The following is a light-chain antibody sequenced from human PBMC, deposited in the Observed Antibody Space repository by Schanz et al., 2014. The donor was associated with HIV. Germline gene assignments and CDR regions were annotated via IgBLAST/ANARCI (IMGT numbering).Light chain of an antibody. CDR2: KAS. V-gene: IGKV1-5*03. J-gene: IGKJ5*01. Sequence: DIQMTQSPSTLSASVGDRVTITCRASQSISNWLAWYQQKLGKAPNLLIYKASTLKSGVPSRFSGSGSGTDFTLTISSLQPEDFATYYCQQLNSSPFTFGQGTRLEIK. CDR1: QSISNW. CDR3: QQLNSSPFT.